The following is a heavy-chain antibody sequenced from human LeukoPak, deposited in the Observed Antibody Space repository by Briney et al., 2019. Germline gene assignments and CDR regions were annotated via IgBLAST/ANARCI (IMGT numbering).Heavy chain of an antibody. V-gene: IGHV3-30*03. J-gene: IGHJ4*02. D-gene: IGHD5-24*01. CDR1: GFTFSSYG. CDR3: ARHRGRDGYNRRYFDY. Sequence: GGSLRLSCAASGFTFSSYGMHWVRQAPGKGLEWVAVISYDGNTKCYADSVKGRFTISRDNSKNTLYLQMNSLRAEDTAMYYCARHRGRDGYNRRYFDYWGQGTLVTVSS. CDR2: ISYDGNTK.